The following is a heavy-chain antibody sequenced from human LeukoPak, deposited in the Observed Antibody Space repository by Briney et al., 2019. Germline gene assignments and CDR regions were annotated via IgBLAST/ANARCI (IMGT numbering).Heavy chain of an antibody. CDR3: ARGYCSGGSCYQFDP. Sequence: ASVKVSCKASGGTFSSHAISWVRQAPGQGLEWMGRIIPILGIANYAQKFQGRVTITADKSTSTAYMELSSLRSEDTAVYYCARGYCSGGSCYQFDPWGQGTLVTVSS. V-gene: IGHV1-69*04. CDR2: IIPILGIA. D-gene: IGHD2-15*01. J-gene: IGHJ5*02. CDR1: GGTFSSHA.